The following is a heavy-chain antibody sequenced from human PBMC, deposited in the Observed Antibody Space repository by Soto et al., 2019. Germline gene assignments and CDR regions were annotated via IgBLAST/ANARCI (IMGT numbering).Heavy chain of an antibody. CDR3: ASVEASAGNLAPYYFDS. V-gene: IGHV4-59*01. D-gene: IGHD2-21*01. CDR2: IQTLRST. CDR1: GGSFSRFY. Sequence: SETLSLTCTVSGGSFSRFYWTWIRQTPGKGLEWIGHIQTLRSTNYNPSLKSRVTISHDTSKSQFSLKVNSLTAADTAVYYCASVEASAGNLAPYYFDSWGQGILVPVSS. J-gene: IGHJ4*02.